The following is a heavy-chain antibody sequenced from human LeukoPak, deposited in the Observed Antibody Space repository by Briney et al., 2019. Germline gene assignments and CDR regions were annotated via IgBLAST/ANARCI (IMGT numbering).Heavy chain of an antibody. CDR1: GGSISSYY. V-gene: IGHV4-59*08. CDR2: IYYSGST. D-gene: IGHD3-9*01. CDR3: ARHALSGLRYFDSGWAFDI. J-gene: IGHJ3*02. Sequence: SETLSLTCTVSGGSISSYYWSWIPQPPGKGLEWIGYIYYSGSTNYNPSLKSRITISVDTSKNQFSLKMSSVTAADTAVYYGARHALSGLRYFDSGWAFDIWGQGTMVTVSS.